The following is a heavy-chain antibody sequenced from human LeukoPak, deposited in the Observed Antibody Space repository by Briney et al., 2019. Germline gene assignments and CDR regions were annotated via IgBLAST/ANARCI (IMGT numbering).Heavy chain of an antibody. CDR1: GGSISSSSYY. J-gene: IGHJ4*02. CDR2: IYYSGIT. V-gene: IGHV4-39*01. D-gene: IGHD3-9*01. Sequence: SETLSLXCTVSGGSISSSSYYWGWIRQPPGKGLECIGSIYYSGITYYNPSLKSRVTISVDTSKNQFSLKLSSVTAADTAVYYCARYYDILTGYLQSGFDYWGQGTLVTVSS. CDR3: ARYYDILTGYLQSGFDY.